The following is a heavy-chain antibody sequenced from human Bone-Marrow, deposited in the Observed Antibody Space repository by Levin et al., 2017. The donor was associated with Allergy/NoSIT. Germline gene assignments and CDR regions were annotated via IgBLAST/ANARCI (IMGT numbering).Heavy chain of an antibody. Sequence: PGESLKISCAASGLTFSNYALSWVRQAPGKGLEWVSAISDIGYSTYYGDSVKGRFTISRDNSNNTVYLQMDSLRAEDTAIYYCAKVKAEARFDDAFDLWGQGTMVTVSS. CDR1: GLTFSNYA. CDR2: ISDIGYST. J-gene: IGHJ3*01. D-gene: IGHD3-16*01. V-gene: IGHV3-23*01. CDR3: AKVKAEARFDDAFDL.